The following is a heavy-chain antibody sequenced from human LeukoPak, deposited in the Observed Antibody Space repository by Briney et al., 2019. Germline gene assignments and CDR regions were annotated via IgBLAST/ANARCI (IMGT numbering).Heavy chain of an antibody. CDR1: GFTFSDYY. CDR3: ARDTKGSGSYHPFDY. J-gene: IGHJ4*02. V-gene: IGHV3-11*04. D-gene: IGHD3-10*01. CDR2: ISNSGSTI. Sequence: GGSLRLSCAASGFTFSDYYMSWIRQAPGKGLEWVSYISNSGSTIYYADSVKGRFTISRDNAKNSLYLQMNSLRAEDTAVYYCARDTKGSGSYHPFDYWGQGTLVTVSS.